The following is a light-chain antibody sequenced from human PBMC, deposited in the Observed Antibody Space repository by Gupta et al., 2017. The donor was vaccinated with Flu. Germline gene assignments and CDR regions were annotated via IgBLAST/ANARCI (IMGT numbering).Light chain of an antibody. J-gene: IGLJ2*01. CDR3: QVWDSNSDHVV. CDR1: NIGSKG. CDR2: DDT. Sequence: SYVLTQPPSVSVAPGQTARFACGGNNIGSKGVHWYQQKPGQAPVLGVYDDTARPSGIPERFFGSNSGNTATLTISRVEAGDEADYYCQVWDSNSDHVVFGGGTKLTVL. V-gene: IGLV3-21*02.